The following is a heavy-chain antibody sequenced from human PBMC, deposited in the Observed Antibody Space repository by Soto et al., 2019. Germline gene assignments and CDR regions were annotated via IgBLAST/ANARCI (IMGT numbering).Heavy chain of an antibody. J-gene: IGHJ5*02. D-gene: IGHD3-3*01. Sequence: ASVTVSCTPSGSTLPGYFMHWVLQAPGQGLEWVGYINPNSGATKYAPRFQGRVTMTSDASIRTAYMDLSNLRSDDTAVYYCARGGGTILAPLPCGPGTLVTVSS. V-gene: IGHV1-2*02. CDR1: GSTLPGYF. CDR3: ARGGGTILAPLP. CDR2: INPNSGAT.